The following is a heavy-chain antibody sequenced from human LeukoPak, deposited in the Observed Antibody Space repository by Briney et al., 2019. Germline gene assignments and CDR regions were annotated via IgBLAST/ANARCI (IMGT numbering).Heavy chain of an antibody. CDR2: IYPDGSDT. Sequence: GESLKISCKGSGYTFTNYWIGWVRQMPGKGLEWMGIIYPDGSDTRYSPSFQGQVTISVGKSIRIAYLQWSSLKASDTAMYYCAMSANCGGDCYSYYFDHWGQGTLVTVSP. J-gene: IGHJ4*02. CDR3: AMSANCGGDCYSYYFDH. CDR1: GYTFTNYW. D-gene: IGHD2-21*02. V-gene: IGHV5-51*01.